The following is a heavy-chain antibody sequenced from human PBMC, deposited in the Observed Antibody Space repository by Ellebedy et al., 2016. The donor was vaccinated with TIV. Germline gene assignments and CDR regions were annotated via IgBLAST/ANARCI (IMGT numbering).Heavy chain of an antibody. CDR2: ISYNGNSH. CDR3: AKDPRPLWGGAMDS. V-gene: IGHV3-30*18. J-gene: IGHJ4*02. D-gene: IGHD3-16*01. CDR1: GFTFSGYG. Sequence: GESLKIPCAASGFTFSGYGMHWVRQTPGKGLEWLAVISYNGNSHFYADSVNGRITISRDNSKNTLYLQMNSLRAEDTAVYYCAKDPRPLWGGAMDSWGRGALVTVSS.